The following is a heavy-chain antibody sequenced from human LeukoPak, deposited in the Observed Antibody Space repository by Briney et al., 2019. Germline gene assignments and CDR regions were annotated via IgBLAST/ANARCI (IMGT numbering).Heavy chain of an antibody. Sequence: GGSLRLSCAASGFTFSTYPMNWVRQAPGKGLEWVSTISGSGGSTYYADSVKGRFTISRDNSKNTLYLQMNRLRADDTAIYYCAKERTQATSFDYWGQGTLVAVSS. CDR2: ISGSGGST. V-gene: IGHV3-23*01. J-gene: IGHJ4*02. D-gene: IGHD1-26*01. CDR1: GFTFSTYP. CDR3: AKERTQATSFDY.